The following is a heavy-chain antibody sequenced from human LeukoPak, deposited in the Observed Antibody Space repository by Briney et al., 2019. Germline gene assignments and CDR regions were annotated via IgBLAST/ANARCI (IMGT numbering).Heavy chain of an antibody. Sequence: PSETLSLTCSVSGFSISSGYHWGWIRQSPGKGLVWIRTIFRTGSAYYNASLKSRATIAVDTSTNQFSLKLGSVTAADTTVYYCARLTYSYDSASSGYYYFDNWGQGALVSVSS. D-gene: IGHD3-22*01. V-gene: IGHV4-38-2*01. CDR3: ARLTYSYDSASSGYYYFDN. CDR2: IFRTGSA. CDR1: GFSISSGYH. J-gene: IGHJ4*02.